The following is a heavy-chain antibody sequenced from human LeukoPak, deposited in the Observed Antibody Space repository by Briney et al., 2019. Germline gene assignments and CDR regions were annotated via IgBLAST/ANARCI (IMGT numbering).Heavy chain of an antibody. D-gene: IGHD3-10*01. J-gene: IGHJ4*02. V-gene: IGHV3-11*01. CDR1: GFTFSDFY. CDR2: ISASGHSM. Sequence: GGSLRLSCAASGFTFSDFYMFWIRQAPGKGLEWVSYISASGHSMYYRDSVKGRFTISRDNAKNPLYLQMNSLRAEDTAVYYCARDGMGSYDQWGQGTLVTVSS. CDR3: ARDGMGSYDQ.